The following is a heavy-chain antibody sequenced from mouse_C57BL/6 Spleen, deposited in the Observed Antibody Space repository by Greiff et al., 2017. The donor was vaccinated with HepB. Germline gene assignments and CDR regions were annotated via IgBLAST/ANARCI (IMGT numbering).Heavy chain of an antibody. CDR3: ARSDTVVSAMDY. J-gene: IGHJ4*01. CDR2: INPGSGGT. V-gene: IGHV1-54*01. Sequence: VQLQQSGAELVRPGTSVKVSCKASGYAFTNYLIEWVKRRPGQGLEWIGVINPGSGGTNYNEKFKGKETLTADKSSSTAYLQLRSLTAEDSAVYFCARSDTVVSAMDYWGQGTSVTVSS. CDR1: GYAFTNYL. D-gene: IGHD1-1*01.